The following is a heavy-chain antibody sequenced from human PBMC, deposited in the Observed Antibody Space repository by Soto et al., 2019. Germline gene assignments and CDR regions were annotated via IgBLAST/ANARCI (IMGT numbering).Heavy chain of an antibody. D-gene: IGHD6-19*01. J-gene: IGHJ1*01. CDR3: ASFYASGYSSGWVAEYFQH. CDR2: IYYSGST. V-gene: IGHV4-31*03. CDR1: GGSISSGGYY. Sequence: SETLSLTCTVSGGSISSGGYYWSWIHQHPGKGLEWIGYIYYSGSTYYNPSLKSRVTISVDTSKNQFSLKLSSVTAADTAVYYCASFYASGYSSGWVAEYFQHWGQGTLVTVSS.